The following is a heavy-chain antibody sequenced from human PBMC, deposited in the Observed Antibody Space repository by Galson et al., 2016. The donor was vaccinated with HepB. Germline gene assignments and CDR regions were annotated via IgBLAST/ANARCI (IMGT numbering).Heavy chain of an antibody. J-gene: IGHJ4*02. CDR2: IIPFSGTP. D-gene: IGHD6-19*01. V-gene: IGHV1-69*08. CDR1: GGTFTNYN. Sequence: SVKVSCKASGGTFTNYNVTWVRQAPGQGLEWMGRIIPFSGTPNYAQKFQGRVTIAADKSTNTAYMELNSLRSEDTAVYYCGRESLPHSSGWSPSDYWGQGTLVTVSS. CDR3: GRESLPHSSGWSPSDY.